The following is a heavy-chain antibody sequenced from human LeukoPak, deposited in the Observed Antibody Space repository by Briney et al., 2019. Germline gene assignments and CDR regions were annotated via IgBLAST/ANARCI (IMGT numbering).Heavy chain of an antibody. V-gene: IGHV3-66*01. CDR1: GFTVYSNY. J-gene: IGHJ4*02. CDR2: IYSCGNT. CDR3: ARDRGSGYDPGYFDY. D-gene: IGHD5-12*01. Sequence: GGSLRLSCAASGFTVYSNYMTWVRQAPGKGLEWVSVIYSCGNTYYADSVKGRFTISRDNSKSTLYLQMYSLRVEDTAVYYCARDRGSGYDPGYFDYWGQGTLVTVSS.